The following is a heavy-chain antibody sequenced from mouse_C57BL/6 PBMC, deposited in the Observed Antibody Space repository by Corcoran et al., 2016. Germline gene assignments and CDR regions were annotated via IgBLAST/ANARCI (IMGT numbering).Heavy chain of an antibody. CDR1: GFNIKDYY. J-gene: IGHJ2*01. CDR2: IDPEDGET. D-gene: IGHD1-1*01. V-gene: IGHV14-2*01. CDR3: APSQGYGSDY. Sequence: EVQLQQSGAELVKPGASVKLSCTASGFNIKDYYMHWVKQRTEQGLEWIGRIDPEDGETKYAPKFQDKATITADTSSNTAYLQLSSLTSEDTAVYYCAPSQGYGSDYWGQGTTLTVSS.